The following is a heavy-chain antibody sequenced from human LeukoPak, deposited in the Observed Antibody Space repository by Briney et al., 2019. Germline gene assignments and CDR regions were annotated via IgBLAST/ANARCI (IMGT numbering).Heavy chain of an antibody. D-gene: IGHD3-10*01. CDR3: ARGRVLGSGSSDY. CDR1: GFTFSNYW. J-gene: IGHJ4*02. V-gene: IGHV3-74*01. Sequence: QPGGSLRLSCTVSGFTFSNYWMHWVRHAPGKGLVWVSRIRGDGGDTNYADSVKGRFPVSRDNAKNTLYLQMNSLTTEDTAVYFCARGRVLGSGSSDYWGQGTLVTVSS. CDR2: IRGDGGDT.